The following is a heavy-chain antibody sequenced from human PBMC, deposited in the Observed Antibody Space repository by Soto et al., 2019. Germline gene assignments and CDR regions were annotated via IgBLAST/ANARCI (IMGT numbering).Heavy chain of an antibody. V-gene: IGHV4-4*07. CDR2: IYNSGRT. J-gene: IGHJ6*02. D-gene: IGHD1-1*01. Sequence: SETLSLTCTVSGGSLLGYYWSWIRQHAGKGLEWIGRIYNSGRTNNNPSLKSRVTMSVDMSKNQFSLKLSSVTAADTAIYYCARDRLETETYGMDVWGRGTTVTVSS. CDR3: ARDRLETETYGMDV. CDR1: GGSLLGYY.